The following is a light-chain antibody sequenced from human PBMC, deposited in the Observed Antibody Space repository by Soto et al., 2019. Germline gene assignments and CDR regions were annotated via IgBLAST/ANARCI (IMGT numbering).Light chain of an antibody. CDR1: QSISSY. J-gene: IGKJ1*01. CDR3: QQSDSTPFT. Sequence: DIPMTQSPSSLSASVGDRVTITCRASQSISSYLNWYQQKPGKAPKLMIYAASSLQSGVPSRFSGSGSGTDFTLTISSLQPEDFATYYCQQSDSTPFTFGQGTKVEIK. CDR2: AAS. V-gene: IGKV1-39*01.